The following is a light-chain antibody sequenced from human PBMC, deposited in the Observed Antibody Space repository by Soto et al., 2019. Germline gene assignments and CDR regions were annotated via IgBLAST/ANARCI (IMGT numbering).Light chain of an antibody. CDR3: SSYTSGSTPVV. Sequence: GISNRFSGSKSGNTDSLTISGPQADDEADYYCSSYTSGSTPVVFGGGTQLTVL. J-gene: IGLJ2*01. V-gene: IGLV2-14*01.